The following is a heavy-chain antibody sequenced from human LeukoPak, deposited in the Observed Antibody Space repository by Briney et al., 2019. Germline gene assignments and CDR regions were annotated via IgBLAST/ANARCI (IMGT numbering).Heavy chain of an antibody. CDR2: INPNSGGT. V-gene: IGHV1-2*06. CDR1: GYTFTGYY. D-gene: IGHD3-22*01. J-gene: IGHJ4*02. Sequence: GASVKVSCMASGYTFTGYYMHWVRQAPGQGLEWMGRINPNSGGTNYAQKFQGRVTMTRDTSISTVYMELSRLRSDDTAVYYCARALGNLYYDSSGYYGYWGQGTLVTVSS. CDR3: ARALGNLYYDSSGYYGY.